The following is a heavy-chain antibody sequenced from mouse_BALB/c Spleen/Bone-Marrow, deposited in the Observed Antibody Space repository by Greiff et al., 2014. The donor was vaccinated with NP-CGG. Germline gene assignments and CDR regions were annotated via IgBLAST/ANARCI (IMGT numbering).Heavy chain of an antibody. CDR2: IDPANGNT. CDR1: GFNIKDTY. V-gene: IGHV14-3*02. CDR3: AHLYGNYLFYAMDY. D-gene: IGHD2-1*01. J-gene: IGHJ4*01. Sequence: EVQLQQSGAELVKPGASVKLSCTASGFNIKDTYMHWVKQRPEQGLEWIGRIDPANGNTKYDPKFQGKATITTDTSSNTAYLQLSSLTSEDTAVYYCAHLYGNYLFYAMDYWGQGTSVTVSS.